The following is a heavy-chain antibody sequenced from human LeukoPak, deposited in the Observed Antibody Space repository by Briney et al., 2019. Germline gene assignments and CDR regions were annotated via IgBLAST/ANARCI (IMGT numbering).Heavy chain of an antibody. CDR1: GFTFSGCA. J-gene: IGHJ4*02. CDR2: IRGSGDYS. D-gene: IGHD3-9*01. CDR3: AKGLFDWLSDTDY. V-gene: IGHV3-23*01. Sequence: GGALRLSCAASGFTFSGCAMSWVRQAPGKGLEWVSAIRGSGDYSYYADAVNGRFTISRDNSKNTLYLQMNSLRAEDTAIYYCAKGLFDWLSDTDYWGQGTLVTVSS.